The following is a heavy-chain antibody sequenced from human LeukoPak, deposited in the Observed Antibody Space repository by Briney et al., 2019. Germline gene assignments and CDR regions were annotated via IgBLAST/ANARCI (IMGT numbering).Heavy chain of an antibody. Sequence: SETLSLTCIVSGGSISRYYWSWIRQPPGKGLEWIGYIYYSGSTNYNPSLKSRVTISVDTSKNQFSLKLSSVTAADTAVYYCARIVYSSSTDYWGQGTLVTVSS. CDR1: GGSISRYY. CDR3: ARIVYSSSTDY. V-gene: IGHV4-59*01. CDR2: IYYSGST. D-gene: IGHD6-6*01. J-gene: IGHJ4*02.